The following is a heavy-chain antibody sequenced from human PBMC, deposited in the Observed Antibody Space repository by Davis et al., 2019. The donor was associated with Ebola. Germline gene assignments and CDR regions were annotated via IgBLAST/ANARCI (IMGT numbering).Heavy chain of an antibody. V-gene: IGHV4-39*07. CDR2: IYHSGNN. CDR1: GGSVSSGSYY. CDR3: ARVPAPSYYYGMDV. D-gene: IGHD2-2*01. Sequence: PSETLSLTCTVSGGSVSSGSYYWSWIRQPPGKGLEWIGSIYHSGNNYYNPSLKSRVTISVDTSKNQFSLKLSSVTAADTAVYYCARVPAPSYYYGMDVWGQGTTVTVSS. J-gene: IGHJ6*02.